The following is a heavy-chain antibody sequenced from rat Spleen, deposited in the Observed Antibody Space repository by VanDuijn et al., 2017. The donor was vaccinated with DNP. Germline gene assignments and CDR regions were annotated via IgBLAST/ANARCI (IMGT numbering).Heavy chain of an antibody. CDR3: TTDAAY. V-gene: IGHV5-31*01. CDR1: RFTFNNYW. J-gene: IGHJ3*01. Sequence: EVHLVESGGGLVQPGRSLKLSCVASRFTFNNYWMTWIRQVPGKGLDWVASITSSGDISYYPDSVRGRFTISRDNAENTLHLQMDSLRSEDTATYYCTTDAAYWGQGTLVTVSS. CDR2: ITSSGDIS.